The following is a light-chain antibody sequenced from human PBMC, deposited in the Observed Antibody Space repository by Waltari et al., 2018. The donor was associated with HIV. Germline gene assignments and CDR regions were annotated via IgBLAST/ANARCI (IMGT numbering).Light chain of an antibody. V-gene: IGKV1-5*03. CDR1: ESITGW. CDR3: QQYKSYSPWT. Sequence: DIQMTQSPSTLSAFVGDRVPIPCRASESITGWLAWYQQKPGKAPKLLIYKTSSLESGVPLRFSGSASGTEFTLTISSLQPDDFATYYCQQYKSYSPWTFGQGTKVEIK. J-gene: IGKJ1*01. CDR2: KTS.